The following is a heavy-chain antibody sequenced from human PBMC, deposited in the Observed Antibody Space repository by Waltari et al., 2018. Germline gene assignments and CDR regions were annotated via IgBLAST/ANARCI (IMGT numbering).Heavy chain of an antibody. CDR3: ASEYYYYYHGMDV. V-gene: IGHV3-53*04. CDR2: IYSGGTT. J-gene: IGHJ6*02. Sequence: EVQLVESGGGLVQPGGSLRLSCAASGFSVSSNYMSWVRQAPGKGLEWLSVIYSGGTTHYADSVRGRFTISRHNSNNTLYLQMNSLRPEDTAVYYCASEYYYYYHGMDVWGQGTTVTVS. CDR1: GFSVSSNY.